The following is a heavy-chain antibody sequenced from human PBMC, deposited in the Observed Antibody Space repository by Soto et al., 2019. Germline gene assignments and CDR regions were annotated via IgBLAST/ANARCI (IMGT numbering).Heavy chain of an antibody. CDR3: ARQGAGKGDY. CDR2: IYYSGST. Sequence: QLQLQESGPGLVKPSETLSLTCTVSGGSISSSSYYWGWIRQPPGKGLEWIGSIYYSGSTYYNPSLKSRVTISGDTSKDQFSLKLSSVTAADTGVYYWARQGAGKGDYWGQGTLVTVSS. D-gene: IGHD1-1*01. V-gene: IGHV4-39*01. J-gene: IGHJ4*02. CDR1: GGSISSSSYY.